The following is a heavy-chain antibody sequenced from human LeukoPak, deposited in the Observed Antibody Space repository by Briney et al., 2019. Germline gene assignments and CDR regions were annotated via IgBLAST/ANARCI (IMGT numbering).Heavy chain of an antibody. D-gene: IGHD3-9*01. V-gene: IGHV4-39*07. CDR1: GGSVSSSGYY. J-gene: IGHJ5*02. Sequence: PSETLSLTCTVSGGSVSSSGYYWAWIRQPPGKGLEWIGTIYYSGSTYYNPSLKSRVTMSVDPSKNQFSLRLSSVTAADTAVYYCARTLRYFDWLLYGWFDPWGQGTLVTVSS. CDR2: IYYSGST. CDR3: ARTLRYFDWLLYGWFDP.